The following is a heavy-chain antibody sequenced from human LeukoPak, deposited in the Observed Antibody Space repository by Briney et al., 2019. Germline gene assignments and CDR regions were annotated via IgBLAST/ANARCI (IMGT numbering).Heavy chain of an antibody. CDR1: GGSISSSSYY. J-gene: IGHJ4*02. D-gene: IGHD3-10*01. CDR2: IYYSGST. V-gene: IGHV4-39*01. CDR3: ARLYMVRGAEPRGFYY. Sequence: SETLSLTCTVSGGSISSSSYYWGWIRQPPGKGLEWIGSIYYSGSTYYNPSLKSRVTISVDTSKSQFSLKLSSVTAADTAVYYCARLYMVRGAEPRGFYYWGPGNPGTVSP.